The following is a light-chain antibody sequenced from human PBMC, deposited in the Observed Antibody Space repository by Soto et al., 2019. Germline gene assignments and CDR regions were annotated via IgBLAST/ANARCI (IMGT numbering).Light chain of an antibody. CDR3: QQYNSYSWT. J-gene: IGKJ1*01. V-gene: IGKV1-5*03. Sequence: DIQMPQSPSTLSGYVGDRVTITGRACQTISSWLAWYQQKPGKAPKLLIYKASSLESGVPSRFSGSGSGTEFTLTISCLQPDDFATDYCQQYNSYSWTFRQGTKVDIK. CDR2: KAS. CDR1: QTISSW.